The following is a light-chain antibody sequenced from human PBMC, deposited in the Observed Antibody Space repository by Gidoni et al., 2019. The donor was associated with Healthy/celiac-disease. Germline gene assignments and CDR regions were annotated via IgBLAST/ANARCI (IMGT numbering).Light chain of an antibody. CDR2: EGS. Sequence: SALTQPASVSGSPGQSITISCTGTSSDVGCYNLVSWYQQHPGKAPKLMIYEGSKRPSGVSNRFSGSKSGNTASLTISGLQAEDEADYYCCSYAGSSTVVFGGGTKLTVL. V-gene: IGLV2-23*01. CDR1: SSDVGCYNL. CDR3: CSYAGSSTVV. J-gene: IGLJ2*01.